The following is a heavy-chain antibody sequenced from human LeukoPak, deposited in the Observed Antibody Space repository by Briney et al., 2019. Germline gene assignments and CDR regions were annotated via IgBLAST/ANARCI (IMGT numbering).Heavy chain of an antibody. CDR1: GYTFTSYG. J-gene: IGHJ4*02. V-gene: IGHV1-18*01. CDR3: ARDNDYVWGSYRAQDY. Sequence: ASVKVSCKASGYTFTSYGISWVRQAPGQGLEWMGWISAYNGNTNYAQKLQGRVTMTTDTSTGTAYMELRSLRSDDTAVYYCARDNDYVWGSYRAQDYWGQGTLVTVSS. CDR2: ISAYNGNT. D-gene: IGHD3-16*02.